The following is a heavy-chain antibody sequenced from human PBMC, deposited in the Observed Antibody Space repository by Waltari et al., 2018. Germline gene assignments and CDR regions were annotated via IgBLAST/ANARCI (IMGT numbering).Heavy chain of an antibody. V-gene: IGHV1-2*02. D-gene: IGHD3-9*01. CDR1: GYYFSDHY. CDR2: IKPDSGVT. J-gene: IGHJ4*02. CDR3: VRDFDWGPDY. Sequence: QVQLVQSGAEVMKPGASVKVSCKTSGYYFSDHYLHWVRQAPGQGLDWMGWIKPDSGVTYYAQEFQGRVTLTGDMSISTVYMDFSSLTSDDTAIYYCVRDFDWGPDYWGQGTLVTVSS.